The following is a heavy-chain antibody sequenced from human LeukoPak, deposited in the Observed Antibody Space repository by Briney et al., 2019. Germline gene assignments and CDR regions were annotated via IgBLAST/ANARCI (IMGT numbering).Heavy chain of an antibody. Sequence: GGSLRLSCAASGFTFSSYWMSWVRQAPGKGLEWVANIKQDGSEKYYVDSVKGRFTISRDNAKNSLYLQMNSLRAEDTAVYYCARSQPPKYYYDSSGYPAGDWGQGTLVTVSS. CDR3: ARSQPPKYYYDSSGYPAGD. D-gene: IGHD3-22*01. J-gene: IGHJ4*02. V-gene: IGHV3-7*01. CDR1: GFTFSSYW. CDR2: IKQDGSEK.